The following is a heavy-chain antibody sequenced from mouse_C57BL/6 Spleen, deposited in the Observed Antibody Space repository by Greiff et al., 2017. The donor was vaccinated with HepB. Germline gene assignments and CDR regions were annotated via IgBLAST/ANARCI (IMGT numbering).Heavy chain of an antibody. D-gene: IGHD2-3*01. Sequence: QVQLQQPGAELVRPGTSVKLSCKASGYTFTSYWMHWVKQRPGQGLEWIGVIDPSDSYTNYNQKFKGKATLTVDTSSSTAYMQLSSLTSEDSAVYYCARSGGYSAYYAMDYWGQGTSVTVSS. J-gene: IGHJ4*01. V-gene: IGHV1-59*01. CDR1: GYTFTSYW. CDR3: ARSGGYSAYYAMDY. CDR2: IDPSDSYT.